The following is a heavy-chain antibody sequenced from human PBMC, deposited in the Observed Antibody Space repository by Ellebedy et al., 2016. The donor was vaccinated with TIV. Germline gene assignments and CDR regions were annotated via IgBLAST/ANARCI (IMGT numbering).Heavy chain of an antibody. J-gene: IGHJ4*02. V-gene: IGHV3-48*02. CDR3: ARNWGSDY. CDR1: GFTFSSYS. D-gene: IGHD7-27*01. CDR2: ISSSSGTI. Sequence: GESLKISCAASGFTFSSYSMNWVRQAPGKGLEWVSYISSSSGTIHYADSVKGRFTISRDNAKNSLYLQMNSLRDEHTAVYYCARNWGSDYWGQGTLVTVSS.